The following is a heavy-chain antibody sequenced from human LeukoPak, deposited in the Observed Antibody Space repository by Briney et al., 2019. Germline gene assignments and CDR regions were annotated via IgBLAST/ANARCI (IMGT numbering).Heavy chain of an antibody. V-gene: IGHV4-59*08. Sequence: PSETLSLTCSVSGGSISNYYWTWLRQPPGKGLEWLGYIYYSGNTNYNPSLKSRVTISLDTSKNQLSLKLISVTAADTAVYYCARCSRGTSVGMDVWGQGTTVTVSS. D-gene: IGHD1-1*01. CDR2: IYYSGNT. CDR3: ARCSRGTSVGMDV. CDR1: GGSISNYY. J-gene: IGHJ6*02.